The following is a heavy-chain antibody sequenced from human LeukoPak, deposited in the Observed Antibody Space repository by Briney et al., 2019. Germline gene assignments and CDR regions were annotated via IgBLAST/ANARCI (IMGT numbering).Heavy chain of an antibody. D-gene: IGHD3-22*01. CDR1: GFTFSSYA. V-gene: IGHV3-30*01. Sequence: GGSLRLSCAASGFTFSSYAMHWVRQAPGKGLEWVAVISYDGSNKYYADSVKGRFTISRDNSKNTLYPRMNSLRAEDTAVYYCARDRDYYDSSGPFDYWGQGTLVTVSS. CDR2: ISYDGSNK. CDR3: ARDRDYYDSSGPFDY. J-gene: IGHJ4*02.